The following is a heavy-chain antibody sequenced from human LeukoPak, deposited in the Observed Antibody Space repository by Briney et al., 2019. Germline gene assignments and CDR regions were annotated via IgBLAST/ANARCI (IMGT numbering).Heavy chain of an antibody. CDR3: ARGSTYYYGSGSYFNRPEAPFDY. CDR1: GFTFSSYS. V-gene: IGHV3-21*01. J-gene: IGHJ4*02. Sequence: GRSLRLSCAASGFTFSSYSMNWVRQAPGKGLEWVSSISSSSSYIYYADSVKGRFTISRDNAKNSLYLQMNSLRAEDTAVYYCARGSTYYYGSGSYFNRPEAPFDYWGQGTLVTVSS. CDR2: ISSSSSYI. D-gene: IGHD3-10*01.